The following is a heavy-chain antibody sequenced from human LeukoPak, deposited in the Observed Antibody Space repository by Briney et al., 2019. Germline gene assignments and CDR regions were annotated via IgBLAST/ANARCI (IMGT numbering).Heavy chain of an antibody. CDR3: ARERYFDWPDAFDI. Sequence: GGSLRLSCVASGFSSHIYVMSWVRQAPGKGLEWVANIKQDGSEKYYVDSVKGRFTISRDNAKNSLYLQMNSLRAEDTAVYYCARERYFDWPDAFDIWGQGTMVTVSS. J-gene: IGHJ3*02. V-gene: IGHV3-7*01. CDR2: IKQDGSEK. CDR1: GFSSHIYV. D-gene: IGHD3-9*01.